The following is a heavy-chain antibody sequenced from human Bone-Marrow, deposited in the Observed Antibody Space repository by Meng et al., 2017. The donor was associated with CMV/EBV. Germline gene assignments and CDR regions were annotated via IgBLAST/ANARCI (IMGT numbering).Heavy chain of an antibody. D-gene: IGHD3-22*01. V-gene: IGHV4-31*02. CDR2: IYYSGRT. Sequence: GPISSGGYYCDWIRQLPGKCLEWIGNIYYSGRTYYNPSLKSRVGISADTSKNQFSLNLTSVTAADTAVYYCARGLSPYDGSGYYAYWGQGALVTVSS. CDR3: ARGLSPYDGSGYYAY. J-gene: IGHJ4*02. CDR1: GPISSGGYY.